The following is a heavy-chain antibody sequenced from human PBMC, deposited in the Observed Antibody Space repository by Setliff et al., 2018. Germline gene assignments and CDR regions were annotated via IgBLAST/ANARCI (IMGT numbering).Heavy chain of an antibody. V-gene: IGHV4-31*03. CDR1: GGSISSGGYY. Sequence: SETMSLTCTVSGGSISSGGYYWSWIRQHPGKCLEWIGYIYYSGSTSYYNPSLKSRVTISVDTSKNQFSLKLSSVTAADTAVSYCARGRAGHSGHWGQGTLVTVSS. D-gene: IGHD6-19*01. CDR3: ARGRAGHSGH. J-gene: IGHJ4*02. CDR2: IYYSGSTS.